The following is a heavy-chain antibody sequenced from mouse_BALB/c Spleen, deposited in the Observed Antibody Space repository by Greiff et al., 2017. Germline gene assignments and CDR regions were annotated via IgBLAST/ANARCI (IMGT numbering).Heavy chain of an antibody. CDR1: GFSLSTSGMG. J-gene: IGHJ4*01. CDR2: IYWDDDK. V-gene: IGHV8-12*01. CDR3: ARSYSYAMDY. Sequence: QVTLKESGPGILQPSQTLSLTCSFSGFSLSTSGMGVSWIRQPSGKGLEWLAHIYWDDDKRYNPSLKSRLTISKDTSSNQVFLKITSVDTADTATYYCARSYSYAMDYWGQGTSVTVSS.